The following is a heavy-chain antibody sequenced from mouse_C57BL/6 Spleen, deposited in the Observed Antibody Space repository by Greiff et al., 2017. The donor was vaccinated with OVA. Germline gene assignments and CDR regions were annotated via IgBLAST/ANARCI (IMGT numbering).Heavy chain of an antibody. D-gene: IGHD4-1*02. CDR1: GYTFTDYY. V-gene: IGHV1-19*01. J-gene: IGHJ2*01. CDR2: INPYNGGT. CDR3: ARLGNYYFDY. Sequence: DVQLQESGPVLVKPGASVKMSCKASGYTFTDYYMNWVKQSHGKSLEWIGVINPYNGGTSYNQKFKGKATLTVDKSSSTADMELNSLTSEDSAVYYCARLGNYYFDYWGQGTTLTVSS.